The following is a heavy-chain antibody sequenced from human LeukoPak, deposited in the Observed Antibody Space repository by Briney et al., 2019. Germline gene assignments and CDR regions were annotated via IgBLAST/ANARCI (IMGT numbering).Heavy chain of an antibody. CDR1: GGSISSSSYY. V-gene: IGHV4-39*02. Sequence: SETLSLTCTVSGGSISSSSYYWGWIRQPPGRGLEWIGSIYYSGSTYYNPSLKSRVTISVDTSKNQFSLKLSSVTAADTAVYYCARDPRRYSRSYGAFDIWGQGTMVTVSS. D-gene: IGHD1-26*01. CDR3: ARDPRRYSRSYGAFDI. CDR2: IYYSGST. J-gene: IGHJ3*02.